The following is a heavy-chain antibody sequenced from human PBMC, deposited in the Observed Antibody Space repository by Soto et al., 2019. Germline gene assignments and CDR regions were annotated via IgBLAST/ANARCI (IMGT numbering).Heavy chain of an antibody. J-gene: IGHJ4*02. CDR3: ARGFRITMVRGVISSFDY. V-gene: IGHV4-30-4*01. CDR1: GGSISSGDYY. Sequence: SETLSLTCTVSGGSISSGDYYWGWIRQPPGKGLEWIGYIYYSGSTYYNPSLKSRVTISVDTSKNHFSLKLSSVTAADTAVYYCARGFRITMVRGVISSFDYWGQGTLVTVSS. CDR2: IYYSGST. D-gene: IGHD3-10*01.